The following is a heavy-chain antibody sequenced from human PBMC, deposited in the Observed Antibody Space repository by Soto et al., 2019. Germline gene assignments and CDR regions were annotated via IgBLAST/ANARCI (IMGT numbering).Heavy chain of an antibody. D-gene: IGHD2-15*01. J-gene: IGHJ4*02. V-gene: IGHV3-23*01. Sequence: EVQLLESGGDLVQPGGSLSLSCAASGFAFSNYAMNWVRRAPGKGLEWVSVISGGGGTTYYADSVKGRFTISRDNSKKTLYLQMSSLRGDDTAVYYCAKEWSQGYYFDYWGQGTLVIVSS. CDR1: GFAFSNYA. CDR3: AKEWSQGYYFDY. CDR2: ISGGGGTT.